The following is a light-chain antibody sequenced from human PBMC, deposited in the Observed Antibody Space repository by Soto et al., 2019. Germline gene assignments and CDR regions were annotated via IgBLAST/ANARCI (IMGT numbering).Light chain of an antibody. CDR3: CSYAGNYTFI. CDR2: DTI. V-gene: IGLV7-46*01. J-gene: IGLJ2*01. CDR1: TGTVTSSHY. Sequence: QTVVTQEPSLTVSPGGTVTLTCGSSTGTVTSSHYPYWFRQEPGQAPRTLIYDTIHKHSWTPARFSGSLLGGKAALTLSGAQPEDEADYYCCSYAGNYTFIFGGGTKLTVL.